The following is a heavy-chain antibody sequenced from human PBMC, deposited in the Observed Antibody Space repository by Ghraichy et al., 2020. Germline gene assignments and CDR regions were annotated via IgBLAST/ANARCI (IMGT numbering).Heavy chain of an antibody. CDR2: ISGSGGST. D-gene: IGHD3-3*01. V-gene: IGHV3-23*01. J-gene: IGHJ6*03. CDR1: GFTFSSYA. Sequence: GGSLRLSCAASGFTFSSYAMSWVRQAPGKGLEWVSAISGSGGSTYYADSVKGRFTISRDNSKNTLYLQMNSLRAEDTAVYYCAYDFWSGYPTQRFQHYYYMDVWGKGTTVTVSS. CDR3: AYDFWSGYPTQRFQHYYYMDV.